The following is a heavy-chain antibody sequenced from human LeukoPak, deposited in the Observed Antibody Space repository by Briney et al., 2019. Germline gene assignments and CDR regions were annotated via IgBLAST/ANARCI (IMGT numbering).Heavy chain of an antibody. CDR1: GFTFSSYN. CDR3: ARDPYSGSYGADYYYYMDV. D-gene: IGHD1-26*01. V-gene: IGHV3-21*01. J-gene: IGHJ6*03. Sequence: GGSLRLSCAASGFTFSSYNMNWVRQSPGQGLEWVSSITSGSSHIYYADSVKGRFTISRDNAKSSLYLQMNSLRAEDTAVYYCARDPYSGSYGADYYYYMDVWGKGTTVTISS. CDR2: ITSGSSHI.